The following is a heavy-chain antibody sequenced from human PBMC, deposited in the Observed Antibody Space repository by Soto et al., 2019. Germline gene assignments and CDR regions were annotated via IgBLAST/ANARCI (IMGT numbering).Heavy chain of an antibody. CDR1: GFTFSNFW. CDR3: AREFTSSGC. Sequence: EVQLVESGGGSVQHGGSLRLSCAASGFTFSNFWMHWVRQAPGKGPVWVSRINRDGTTTTYADSVKGRFTISRDNDKKTLYLQMNSLGVEDTAVYYCAREFTSSGCWGQGTLVTVSS. J-gene: IGHJ4*02. CDR2: INRDGTTT. V-gene: IGHV3-74*03. D-gene: IGHD6-25*01.